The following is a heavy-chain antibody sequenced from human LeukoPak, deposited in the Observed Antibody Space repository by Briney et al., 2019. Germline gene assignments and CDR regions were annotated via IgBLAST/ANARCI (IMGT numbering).Heavy chain of an antibody. J-gene: IGHJ4*02. CDR2: FDPEDGAT. D-gene: IGHD5-12*01. V-gene: IGHV1-24*01. CDR3: ATVVLYSGYYFDY. CDR1: GYTLTELS. Sequence: ASVTVSYTVSGYTLTELSMHWVRQAPGNGREGMGGFDPEDGATIYAQKFQGRVTMTEDTSTDTAYMELSSLRSEDTAVYYCATVVLYSGYYFDYWGQGTLVTVSS.